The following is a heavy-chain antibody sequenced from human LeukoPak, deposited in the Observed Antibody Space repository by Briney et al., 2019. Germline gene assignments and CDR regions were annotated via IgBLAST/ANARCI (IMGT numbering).Heavy chain of an antibody. V-gene: IGHV3-30*02. Sequence: GGSLRLSCAASGFTFSSYGMHWVRQAPGKGLEWVAVIWYDGSNKYYADSVKGRFTISRDNSKNTLYLQMNSLRAEDTALYYCAKALYRGWLPPTMSYWGQGTLVTVSS. J-gene: IGHJ4*02. D-gene: IGHD5-18*01. CDR2: IWYDGSNK. CDR3: AKALYRGWLPPTMSY. CDR1: GFTFSSYG.